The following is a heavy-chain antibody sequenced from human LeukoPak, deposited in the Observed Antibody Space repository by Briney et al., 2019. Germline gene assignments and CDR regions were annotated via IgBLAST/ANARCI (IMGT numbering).Heavy chain of an antibody. CDR2: INPNSGGT. Sequence: ASVKVSCKASGYTFTGYYMHWVRQAPGQGLEWMGWINPNSGGTNYAQKFQGRVTMTRDTSISTAYMELSRLRSDDTAVYYCARAGYYYDSSGYYKPNEGGIYYYYYMDVWGKGTTVTISS. J-gene: IGHJ6*03. V-gene: IGHV1-2*02. D-gene: IGHD3-22*01. CDR1: GYTFTGYY. CDR3: ARAGYYYDSSGYYKPNEGGIYYYYYMDV.